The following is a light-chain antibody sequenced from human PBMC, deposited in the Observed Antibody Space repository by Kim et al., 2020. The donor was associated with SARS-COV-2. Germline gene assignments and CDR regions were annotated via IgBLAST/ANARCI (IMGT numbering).Light chain of an antibody. CDR1: QGVGRY. J-gene: IGKJ4*01. CDR2: DAS. CDR3: QQFNSYPFT. V-gene: IGKV1-9*01. Sequence: ASAGDRVTITCRASQGVGRYLAWFQQKPGKAPKLLIYDASTLESGVPARFSGSGSGTEFTLTISSLQSEDFATYYCQQFNSYPFTFGGGTKVDIK.